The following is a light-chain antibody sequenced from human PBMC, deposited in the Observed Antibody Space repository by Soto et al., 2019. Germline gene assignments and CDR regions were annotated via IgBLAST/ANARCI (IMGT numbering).Light chain of an antibody. CDR1: QGISNY. CDR3: QKYNSAPSLT. CDR2: AAS. J-gene: IGKJ4*01. V-gene: IGKV1-27*01. Sequence: DIQMTQSPSSLSASVGDRVTITCRASQGISNYLAWYQQKPGKVPKLLIYAASTLQSGVPSRFSGSGSGTDFTLTIGSLQPADVATYYCQKYNSAPSLTFGGGTKVEIK.